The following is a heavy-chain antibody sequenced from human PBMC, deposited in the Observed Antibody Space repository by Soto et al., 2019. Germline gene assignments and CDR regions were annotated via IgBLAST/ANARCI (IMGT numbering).Heavy chain of an antibody. V-gene: IGHV1-69*13. D-gene: IGHD4-4*01. J-gene: IGHJ3*02. Sequence: ASVKVSWKASGGTFSSYAISWVRQAPGQGLEWMGGIIPIFGTANYAQKFQGRVTITADESTSTAYMELSSLRSEDTAVYYCAIYYSNLFWARLDAFDIWGQGTMVTVSS. CDR1: GGTFSSYA. CDR2: IIPIFGTA. CDR3: AIYYSNLFWARLDAFDI.